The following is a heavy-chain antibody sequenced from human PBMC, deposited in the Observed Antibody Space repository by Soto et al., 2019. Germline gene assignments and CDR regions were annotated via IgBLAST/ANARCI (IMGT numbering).Heavy chain of an antibody. Sequence: SGPTLVNPTHTLTLTCTFSGFSLSTSGMRVRWIRQPPGKALEWLARIDWDDAKLYSTSLKTRLTISKDTSKNQVVLTMTNMDPVDTATYYCARSIVAAGNRWFDPWGQGTLVTVSS. CDR3: ARSIVAAGNRWFDP. J-gene: IGHJ5*02. CDR2: IDWDDAK. V-gene: IGHV2-70*04. D-gene: IGHD6-13*01. CDR1: GFSLSTSGMR.